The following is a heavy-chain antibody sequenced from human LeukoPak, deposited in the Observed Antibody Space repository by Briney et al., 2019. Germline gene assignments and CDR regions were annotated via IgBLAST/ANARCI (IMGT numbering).Heavy chain of an antibody. CDR3: ARGQWLPVFDF. J-gene: IGHJ4*02. CDR1: GGSISSYY. Sequence: SETLSLTCTVSGGSISSYYWSWIRQPPGKGLEWFGYIYYSGSTNYNPSLKSRVTISVDTSKNHFSLKLSSVTAADTAVYYCARGQWLPVFDFWGQGTLVTVSS. V-gene: IGHV4-59*01. D-gene: IGHD3-22*01. CDR2: IYYSGST.